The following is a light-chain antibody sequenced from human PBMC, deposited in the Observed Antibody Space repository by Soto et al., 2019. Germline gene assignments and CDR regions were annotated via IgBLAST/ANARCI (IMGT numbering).Light chain of an antibody. CDR1: ESVSSTF. J-gene: IGKJ4*01. CDR3: QQYERSPT. V-gene: IGKV3-20*01. CDR2: GTS. Sequence: ESVLTQSPGTLSLSPGERATLSCRASESVSSTFLAWYQQKPGQAPSLLIYGTSSRATGIPDTFSGSGSGTDFTLTISRLEPEDFAVYYCQQYERSPTFGGGTKVEIK.